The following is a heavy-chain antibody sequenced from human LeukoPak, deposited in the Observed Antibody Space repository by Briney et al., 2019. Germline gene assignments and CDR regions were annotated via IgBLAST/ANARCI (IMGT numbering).Heavy chain of an antibody. D-gene: IGHD3-9*01. J-gene: IGHJ3*02. CDR2: INPSGGST. V-gene: IGHV1-46*01. Sequence: GASVKVSCKASGYTFTSYYMHWVRQAPGQGLEWMGIINPSGGSTSYAQKFQGRVTMTRNTSISTAYMELSSLRSEDTAVYYCARGSIYDILTGYHDAFDIWGQGTMVTVSS. CDR1: GYTFTSYY. CDR3: ARGSIYDILTGYHDAFDI.